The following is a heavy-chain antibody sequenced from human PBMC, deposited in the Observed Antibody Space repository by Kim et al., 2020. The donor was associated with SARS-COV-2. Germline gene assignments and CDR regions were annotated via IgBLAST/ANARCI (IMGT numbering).Heavy chain of an antibody. D-gene: IGHD3-10*01. Sequence: GGSLRLSCAASGFTFSNAWMSWVRQAPGKGLEWVGRIKSKTDGGTTDYAAPVKGRFTISRDDSKNTLYLQMNSLKTEDTAVYYCTTAWGWFGENISRYYYYGMDVWGQGTTVTVSS. CDR1: GFTFSNAW. CDR3: TTAWGWFGENISRYYYYGMDV. V-gene: IGHV3-15*01. CDR2: IKSKTDGGTT. J-gene: IGHJ6*02.